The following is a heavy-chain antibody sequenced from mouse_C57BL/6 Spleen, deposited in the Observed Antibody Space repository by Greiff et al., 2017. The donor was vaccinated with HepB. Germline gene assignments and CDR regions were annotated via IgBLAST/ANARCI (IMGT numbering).Heavy chain of an antibody. V-gene: IGHV14-1*01. CDR1: GFNIKDYY. CDR2: IDPEDGDT. Sequence: EVQLQQSGAELVRPGASVKLSCTASGFNIKDYYMHWVKQRPEQGLEWIGRIDPEDGDTEYAPKFQGKATMTADTSSNTAYLQLSSLTSEDTAVYYCRNDYDGPYFDVWGTGTTVTVSS. D-gene: IGHD2-4*01. CDR3: RNDYDGPYFDV. J-gene: IGHJ1*03.